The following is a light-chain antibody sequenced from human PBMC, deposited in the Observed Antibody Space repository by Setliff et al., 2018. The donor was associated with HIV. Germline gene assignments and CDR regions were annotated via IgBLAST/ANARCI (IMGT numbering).Light chain of an antibody. J-gene: IGLJ1*01. Sequence: QSVLTQPHSVSGSRGQSVTFSCTGASSDVGAHNSVSWYQQHPGKAPKLILYDLSKRPSGFPARFSGFQSGNTASLIISGLPPADESDYYCCSYAGRYTCVFGSGTKVT. CDR2: DLS. CDR1: SSDVGAHNS. V-gene: IGLV2-11*01. CDR3: CSYAGRYTCV.